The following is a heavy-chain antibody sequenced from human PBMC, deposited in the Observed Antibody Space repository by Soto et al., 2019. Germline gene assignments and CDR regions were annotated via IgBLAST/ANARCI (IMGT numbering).Heavy chain of an antibody. V-gene: IGHV4-39*01. CDR3: ARLGGSTSVFYYYYYYMDV. D-gene: IGHD2-2*01. CDR2: IYYSGST. J-gene: IGHJ6*03. Sequence: QLQLQESGPGLVKPSETLSLTCTVSGGSISSSSYYWGWIRQPPGKGLEWIGSIYYSGSTYYNPSLNSRVTIAVDTSKNQFSLKLSSVTAADTAVYYCARLGGSTSVFYYYYYYMDVWGKGTTVTVSS. CDR1: GGSISSSSYY.